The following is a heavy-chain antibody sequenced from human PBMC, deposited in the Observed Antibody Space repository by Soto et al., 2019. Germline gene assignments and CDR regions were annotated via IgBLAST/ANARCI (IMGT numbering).Heavy chain of an antibody. D-gene: IGHD3-22*01. CDR3: ATEPIYYNDVSGYYPLGH. CDR2: FSAHNGDT. Sequence: QVQLVQSGAEVKKPGASVKVSCKASGYSFATYGLSWVRQAPGQGLEGVGWFSAHNGDTHYSQKFQGRFPPTTDTSTNTGYMELRSLTSDDTAVYFCATEPIYYNDVSGYYPLGHWGQGTLVTVSS. J-gene: IGHJ4*02. CDR1: GYSFATYG. V-gene: IGHV1-18*04.